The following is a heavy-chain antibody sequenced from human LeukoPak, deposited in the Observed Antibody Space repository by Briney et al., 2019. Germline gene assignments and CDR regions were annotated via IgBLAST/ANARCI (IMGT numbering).Heavy chain of an antibody. CDR1: GGSISSNY. Sequence: SETLSLTCTVSGGSISSNYWSWIRQPPGKGLEWIGYIYHSGSTYYNPSLKSRVTISVDRSKNQFSLKLSSVTAADTAVYYCASQYYYDSSGYLGYWGQGTLVTVSS. J-gene: IGHJ4*02. CDR2: IYHSGST. V-gene: IGHV4-59*12. CDR3: ASQYYYDSSGYLGY. D-gene: IGHD3-22*01.